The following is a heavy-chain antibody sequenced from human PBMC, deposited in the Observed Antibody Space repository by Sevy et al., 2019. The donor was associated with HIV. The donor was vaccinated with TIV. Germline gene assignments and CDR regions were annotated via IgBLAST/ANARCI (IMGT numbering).Heavy chain of an antibody. CDR2: IWYDGSNK. J-gene: IGHJ4*02. D-gene: IGHD4-17*01. CDR3: VRGRDYGNFDY. CDR1: GFNFSIYG. V-gene: IGHV3-33*01. Sequence: GGSLRLSCAASGFNFSIYGMHWVRQAPGKGLEWVALIWYDGSNKYYADSVKDRFTISRDNSKNTLSLQMNSLRAEDTAVYYCVRGRDYGNFDYWGQGTLVTVSS.